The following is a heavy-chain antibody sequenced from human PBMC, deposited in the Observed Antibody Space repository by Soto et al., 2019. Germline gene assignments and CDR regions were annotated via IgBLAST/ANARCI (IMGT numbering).Heavy chain of an antibody. Sequence: GASVKVSCKTSGFTFTSSAKQWVRQARGQRLEWIGWIVVGSGNTNYAQKFQERVTITRDMSTSTAYMELSRLRSEDTAVYYCAAVFPVPAAWDYWGQGTLVTVSS. CDR1: GFTFTSSA. CDR3: AAVFPVPAAWDY. CDR2: IVVGSGNT. D-gene: IGHD2-2*01. V-gene: IGHV1-58*02. J-gene: IGHJ4*02.